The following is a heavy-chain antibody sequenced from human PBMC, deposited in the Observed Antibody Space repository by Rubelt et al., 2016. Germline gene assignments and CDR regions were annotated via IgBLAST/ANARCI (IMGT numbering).Heavy chain of an antibody. D-gene: IGHD1-1*01. CDR1: GFTFSSSW. CDR2: INSDGSST. V-gene: IGHV3-74*02. CDR3: ARLSTGNEAFDI. J-gene: IGHJ3*02. Sequence: EVQLVESGGGLVQPGGSLRLSCAASGFTFSSSWMHWVRQAPGKGLVWVSRINSDGSSTNYADSVKGRFTIPRDNAKNTLYVQMNSLRAEDTAVYYCARLSTGNEAFDIWGQGTMVTVSS.